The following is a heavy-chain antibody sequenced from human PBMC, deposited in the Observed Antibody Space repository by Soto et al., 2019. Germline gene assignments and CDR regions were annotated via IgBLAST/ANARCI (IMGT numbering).Heavy chain of an antibody. Sequence: GGSLRLSCAASGFTFSSYAMHWVRQAPGKGLEWVAVISYDGSNKYYADSVKGRFTISRDNSKNTLYLQMNSLRAEDTAVYYCAKPLDILTGYSYFDYWGQGTLVTVSS. CDR2: ISYDGSNK. CDR3: AKPLDILTGYSYFDY. V-gene: IGHV3-30*18. J-gene: IGHJ4*02. CDR1: GFTFSSYA. D-gene: IGHD3-9*01.